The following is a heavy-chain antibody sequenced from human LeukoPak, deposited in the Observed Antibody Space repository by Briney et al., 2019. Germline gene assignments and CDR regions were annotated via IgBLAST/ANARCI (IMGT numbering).Heavy chain of an antibody. D-gene: IGHD1-26*01. CDR1: GFTVSSTY. CDR3: ARDGWWELPFDY. V-gene: IGHV3-53*01. J-gene: IGHJ4*02. Sequence: PGGSLRLSCAASGFTVSSTYMSWVRQAPGKGLEWVSVIYSGGTTYYADSVKGRFTISRDNSKNTLYLQMNSLRAEDTAVYYCARDGWWELPFDYWGQGTLVTVSS. CDR2: IYSGGTT.